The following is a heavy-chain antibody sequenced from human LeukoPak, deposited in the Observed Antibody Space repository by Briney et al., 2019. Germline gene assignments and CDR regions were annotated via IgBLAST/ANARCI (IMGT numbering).Heavy chain of an antibody. CDR2: LNGDGDYT. J-gene: IGHJ4*02. V-gene: IGHV3-74*01. Sequence: GGSLRLSCAVSGFTFSSYWMYWVRQAPGKGLVWDSRLNGDGDYTNYEDSVKGRFTISRDNAKNTLYLQMNSLRAEDTAAYYCVRAARAAFDYWGQGTLVTVSS. D-gene: IGHD2-15*01. CDR3: VRAARAAFDY. CDR1: GFTFSSYW.